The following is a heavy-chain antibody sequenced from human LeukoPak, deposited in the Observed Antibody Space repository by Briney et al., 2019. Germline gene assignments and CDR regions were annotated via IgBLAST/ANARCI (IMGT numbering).Heavy chain of an antibody. J-gene: IGHJ4*02. D-gene: IGHD5-18*01. CDR1: GGSFSGYF. CDR2: INHSGIT. CDR3: ARSGTALDFDY. V-gene: IGHV4-34*01. Sequence: SETLSLTCAVYGGSFSGYFWSWIRQPPGKGLEWIGEINHSGITHYNPSLKSRVTISVDTSKNQFSLKMNSVTAADTAVYYCARSGTALDFDYWGQGTLLTVS.